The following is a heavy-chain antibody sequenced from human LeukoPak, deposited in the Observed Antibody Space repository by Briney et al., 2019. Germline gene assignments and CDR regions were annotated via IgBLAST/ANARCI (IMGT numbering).Heavy chain of an antibody. Sequence: PSETLSLTCTVSGGSISSTNYYWGWLRRPPGTGLEWIGSIYYSGSTYHNPSLKSRVTISVDTSKNQFSLKLSSVTAADTAVYYCARESDRYCSSTSCPNWYDPWGQGTLVTVSS. CDR1: GGSISSTNYY. V-gene: IGHV4-39*07. J-gene: IGHJ5*02. CDR3: ARESDRYCSSTSCPNWYDP. D-gene: IGHD2-2*01. CDR2: IYYSGST.